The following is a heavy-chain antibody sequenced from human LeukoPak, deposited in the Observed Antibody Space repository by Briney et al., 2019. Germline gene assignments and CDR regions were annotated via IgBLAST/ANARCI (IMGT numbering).Heavy chain of an antibody. D-gene: IGHD4-17*01. V-gene: IGHV1-8*01. CDR2: MNPNSGNT. Sequence: ASVKVSCKASGYTFTSYDINWVRQATGQGLEWMGWMNPNSGNTGYAQKFQGRVTMTRNTSISTAYMELSSLRSEDTAVYYCATRRGPDYGDSIYFDYWGQETLVTVSS. CDR3: ATRRGPDYGDSIYFDY. CDR1: GYTFTSYD. J-gene: IGHJ4*02.